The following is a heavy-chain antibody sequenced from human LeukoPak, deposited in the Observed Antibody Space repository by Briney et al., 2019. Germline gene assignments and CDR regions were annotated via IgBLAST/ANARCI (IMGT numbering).Heavy chain of an antibody. Sequence: PGGSLRLSCAASGFTFNNYALSWVRQTPGKGLECVSAISGDGVSPYYADSVRGRFTISRDNSKNTLYLQTNSLRVEDTAVYFCARDPGAFPYFFDCWGQGTLVTVSS. CDR3: ARDPGAFPYFFDC. V-gene: IGHV3-23*01. CDR2: ISGDGVSP. CDR1: GFTFNNYA. J-gene: IGHJ4*02. D-gene: IGHD4/OR15-4a*01.